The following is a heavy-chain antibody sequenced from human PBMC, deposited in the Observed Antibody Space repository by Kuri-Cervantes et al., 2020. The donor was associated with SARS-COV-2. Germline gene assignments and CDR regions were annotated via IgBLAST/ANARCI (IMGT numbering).Heavy chain of an antibody. Sequence: GGSLRLSCAASGFTFSSYEMNWVRQAPGKGLEWVSYISSSGSTIYYADSVKGRFTISRDNAKNSLYLQMNSLRAEDTAVYYCARDPADYYDSSGGLDYWGQGTPVTVSS. D-gene: IGHD3-22*01. CDR3: ARDPADYYDSSGGLDY. J-gene: IGHJ4*02. V-gene: IGHV3-48*03. CDR2: ISSSGSTI. CDR1: GFTFSSYE.